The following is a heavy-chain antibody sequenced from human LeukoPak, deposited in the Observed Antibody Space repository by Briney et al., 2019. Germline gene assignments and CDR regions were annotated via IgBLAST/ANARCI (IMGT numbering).Heavy chain of an antibody. CDR3: ARRWRYGDYNTNYFDY. CDR1: GYTFTSYY. J-gene: IGHJ4*02. CDR2: INPSGGST. D-gene: IGHD4-17*01. Sequence: GASVKVSCKASGYTFTSYYMHWVRQAPGQGLEWMGIINPSGGSTSYAQKFQGRVTMTRDTSTSTVYMGLSSLRSEDTAVYYCARRWRYGDYNTNYFDYWGQGTLVTVSS. V-gene: IGHV1-46*01.